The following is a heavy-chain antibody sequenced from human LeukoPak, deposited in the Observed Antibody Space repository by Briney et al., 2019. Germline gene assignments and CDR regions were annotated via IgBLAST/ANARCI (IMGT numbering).Heavy chain of an antibody. CDR2: INPSGGST. Sequence: ASVKVSCKASGYTFTSYYMHWVRQAPGQGLEWMGIINPSGGSTSYAQKFQGRVTMTRDMSTSTVYMELSSLRSEDTAVYYCASGDYVWGSYRPGDYWGQGTLVTVSS. J-gene: IGHJ4*02. CDR3: ASGDYVWGSYRPGDY. D-gene: IGHD3-16*02. V-gene: IGHV1-46*01. CDR1: GYTFTSYY.